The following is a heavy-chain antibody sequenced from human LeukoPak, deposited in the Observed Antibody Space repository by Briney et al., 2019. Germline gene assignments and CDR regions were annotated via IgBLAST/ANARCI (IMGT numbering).Heavy chain of an antibody. D-gene: IGHD6-6*01. Sequence: GGSLRLSCAASGFTFSSYSMNWVRQAPGKGLEWVSSISSSSSDIYYADSVKGRFTISRDNAKNSLYLQMNSLSAEDTAVYYCARDVGITARTEYFQHWGQGTLVTVSS. CDR1: GFTFSSYS. CDR2: ISSSSSDI. CDR3: ARDVGITARTEYFQH. V-gene: IGHV3-21*01. J-gene: IGHJ1*01.